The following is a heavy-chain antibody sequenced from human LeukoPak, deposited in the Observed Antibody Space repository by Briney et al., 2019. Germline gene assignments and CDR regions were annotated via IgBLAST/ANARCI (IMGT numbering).Heavy chain of an antibody. CDR1: GFTFSSYS. D-gene: IGHD5-24*01. CDR2: ISSSSSYI. V-gene: IGHV3-21*01. J-gene: IGHJ4*02. CDR3: ARGIDGYNSLDY. Sequence: PGGSLRLSCAASGFTFSSYSMNWGRQAPGKGLEWVSSISSSSSYIYYADSVKGRFTISRDNAKNSLYLQMNSLRAEDTAVYYCARGIDGYNSLDYWGQGTLVTVSS.